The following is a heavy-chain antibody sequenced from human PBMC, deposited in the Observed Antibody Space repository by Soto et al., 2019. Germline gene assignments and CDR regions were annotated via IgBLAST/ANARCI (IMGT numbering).Heavy chain of an antibody. Sequence: EVQLLESGGGLVQPGGSLRLSCVASGFTFSGNVMSWVRQALGKGLEWISIISGSGGSTYYADSVKGRFTISRDNSNNRRYLQMHSQPAADTALYYCAKNGCGGDCYSSVAGSWFDPWGREPWSPSPQ. CDR1: GFTFSGNV. CDR2: ISGSGGST. V-gene: IGHV3-23*01. D-gene: IGHD2-21*02. J-gene: IGHJ5*02. CDR3: AKNGCGGDCYSSVAGSWFDP.